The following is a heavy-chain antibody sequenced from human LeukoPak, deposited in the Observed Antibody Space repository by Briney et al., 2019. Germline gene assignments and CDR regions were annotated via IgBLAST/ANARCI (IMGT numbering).Heavy chain of an antibody. CDR2: INPSGGST. CDR1: GYTFTSYY. CDR3: ARERLRFLEWLFNTRNWFDP. J-gene: IGHJ5*02. V-gene: IGHV1-46*01. Sequence: ASVKVSCKASGYTFTSYYMHWVRQAPGQGLEWMGIINPSGGSTSYAQKFQGRDTMTRDTSTSTVYMELSSLRSEDTAVYYCARERLRFLEWLFNTRNWFDPWGQGTLVTVSS. D-gene: IGHD3-3*01.